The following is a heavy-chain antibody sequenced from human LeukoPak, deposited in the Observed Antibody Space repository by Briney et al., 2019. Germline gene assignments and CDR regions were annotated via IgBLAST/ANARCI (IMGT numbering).Heavy chain of an antibody. D-gene: IGHD6-13*01. CDR1: GGTFSSYA. CDR3: ARQPGYSSSRENY. CDR2: IIPILGIA. V-gene: IGHV1-69*04. J-gene: IGHJ4*02. Sequence: SVKVSCKASGGTFSSYAISWVRQAPGQGLEWMGRIIPILGIANYAQKFQGRVTITADKSTSTAYVELSSLRSEDTAVYYCARQPGYSSSRENYWGQGTLVTVSS.